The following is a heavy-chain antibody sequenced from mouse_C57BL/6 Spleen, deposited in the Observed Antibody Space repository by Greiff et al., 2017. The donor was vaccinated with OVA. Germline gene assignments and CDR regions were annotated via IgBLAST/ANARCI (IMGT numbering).Heavy chain of an antibody. CDR1: GYTFTSYW. J-gene: IGHJ4*01. CDR2: IDPSDSYT. Sequence: QVQLQQPGAELVMPGASVKLSCKASGYTFTSYWMHWVKQRPGQGLEWIGGIDPSDSYTNYNQKFKGKATLTVDKSSSKAYSQLSSLTSEDSAVYYCASYYDGSCYEGYSMAYWGQGTSVTVSA. D-gene: IGHD1-1*01. CDR3: ASYYDGSCYEGYSMAY. V-gene: IGHV1-69*01.